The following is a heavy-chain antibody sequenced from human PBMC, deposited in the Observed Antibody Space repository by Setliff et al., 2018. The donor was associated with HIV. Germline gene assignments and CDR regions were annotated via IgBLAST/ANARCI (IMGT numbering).Heavy chain of an antibody. Sequence: GASVKVSCKASGYTFKVSGLSWVRQVPGQGLQWMGWISVYNGHTSYAPEFQDRVTMTTDTSATTAYMELRSLKFDDTAVYYCARARLQGIVTAVGPRDNCLDPWGQGTRVTVS. CDR3: ARARLQGIVTAVGPRDNCLDP. V-gene: IGHV1-18*01. CDR1: GYTFKVSG. D-gene: IGHD1-26*01. J-gene: IGHJ5*02. CDR2: ISVYNGHT.